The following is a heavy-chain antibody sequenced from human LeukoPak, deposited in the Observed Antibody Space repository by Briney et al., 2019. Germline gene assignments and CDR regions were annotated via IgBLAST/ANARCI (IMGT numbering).Heavy chain of an antibody. CDR1: GCTFSSYG. CDR2: IRYDGSNK. CDR3: AKDHRGGSWYYFDY. D-gene: IGHD6-13*01. Sequence: GGSLRLSCAASGCTFSSYGMHWVRQAPGKGLEWVAFIRYDGSNKYYADSVKGRFTISRDNSKNTLYLQMNSLRAEDTAVYYCAKDHRGGSWYYFDYWGQGTLVTVSS. J-gene: IGHJ4*02. V-gene: IGHV3-30*02.